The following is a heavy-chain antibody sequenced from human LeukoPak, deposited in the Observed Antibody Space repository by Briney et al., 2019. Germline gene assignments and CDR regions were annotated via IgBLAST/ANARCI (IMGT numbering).Heavy chain of an antibody. CDR3: ARGVSMIVVVIHDWYFDL. J-gene: IGHJ2*01. V-gene: IGHV4-39*01. CDR2: MYYSGRT. D-gene: IGHD3-22*01. CDR1: GGSFSSSSYY. Sequence: SETLSLTCTVSGGSFSSSSYYWGWIRQPPGKGLEWIGNMYYSGRTYYNPSLKSRVTISVDTSKDQFSLKLSSVTATDTAVYYCARGVSMIVVVIHDWYFDLWGRGTLVTVSS.